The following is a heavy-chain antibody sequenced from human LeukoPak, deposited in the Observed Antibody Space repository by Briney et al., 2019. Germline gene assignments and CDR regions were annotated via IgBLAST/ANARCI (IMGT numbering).Heavy chain of an antibody. V-gene: IGHV4-61*02. CDR1: GGSISSGSYY. D-gene: IGHD4-17*01. J-gene: IGHJ4*02. CDR2: IYTSGST. Sequence: SETLSLTCTVSGGSISSGSYYWSWIRQPAGKGLEWIGRIYTSGSTNYNPPLKSQVTISVDTSKNQFSLKLSSVTAADTAVYYCARANGDYDYYFDYWGQGTLVTVSS. CDR3: ARANGDYDYYFDY.